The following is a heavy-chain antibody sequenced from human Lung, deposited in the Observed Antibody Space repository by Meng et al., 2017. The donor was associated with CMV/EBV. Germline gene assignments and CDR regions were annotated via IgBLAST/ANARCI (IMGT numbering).Heavy chain of an antibody. CDR1: GFTFSSYW. J-gene: IGHJ4*02. CDR3: ARETDSSGLDY. V-gene: IGHV3-7*01. Sequence: ESXKISCAASGFTFSSYWMSWVRQAPGKGLEWVANIKQDGSEKYYVDSVKGRFTISRDNAKNSLYLQMNSLRAEDTAVYYCARETDSSGLDYWGQGTLVTVSS. CDR2: IKQDGSEK. D-gene: IGHD3-22*01.